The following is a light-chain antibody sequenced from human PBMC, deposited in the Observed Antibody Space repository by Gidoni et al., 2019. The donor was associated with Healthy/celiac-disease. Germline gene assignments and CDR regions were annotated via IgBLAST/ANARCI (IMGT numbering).Light chain of an antibody. CDR3: QHYNSYWT. Sequence: IQMTQSPSTLSASVGDRVTITCRASQRISSRLDWYQQNPGKAPKLLIYKASSLESGVPSRFSGSGSGTEFTLTISSLQPDDFATYYCQHYNSYWTFGQGTKVEIK. CDR2: KAS. CDR1: QRISSR. V-gene: IGKV1-5*03. J-gene: IGKJ1*01.